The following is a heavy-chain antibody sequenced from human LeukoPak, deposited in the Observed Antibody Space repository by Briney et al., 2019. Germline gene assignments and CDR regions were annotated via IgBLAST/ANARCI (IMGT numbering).Heavy chain of an antibody. Sequence: GGSLRLSCAASGFTFSRNVMHWVRQAPGKGLEWVALISYDGNNKFYADSVKGRFTISRDNAKNSLYLQMNSLRAEDTAVYYCASDSTVTTFDHWGQGTLVTVSS. J-gene: IGHJ5*02. CDR1: GFTFSRNV. CDR2: ISYDGNNK. V-gene: IGHV3-30*04. D-gene: IGHD4-17*01. CDR3: ASDSTVTTFDH.